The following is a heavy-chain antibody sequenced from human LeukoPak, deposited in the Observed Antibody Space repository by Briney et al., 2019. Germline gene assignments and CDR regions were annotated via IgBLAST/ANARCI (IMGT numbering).Heavy chain of an antibody. V-gene: IGHV1-3*01. CDR2: INASNGNT. CDR1: GYTFTSYA. Sequence: APVKVSCKASGYTFTSYAMHWVRQAPGQRLEWMGWINASNGNTKYSQKFQGRVTITRDTSASTAYMELSSLRSEDTAVYYCAKVTTVTKGDWYYYYGMDVWGQGTTVTVSS. D-gene: IGHD4-17*01. CDR3: AKVTTVTKGDWYYYYGMDV. J-gene: IGHJ6*02.